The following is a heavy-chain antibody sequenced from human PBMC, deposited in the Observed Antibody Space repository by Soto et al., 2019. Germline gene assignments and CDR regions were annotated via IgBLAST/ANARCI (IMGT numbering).Heavy chain of an antibody. CDR2: IIPIFGTA. D-gene: IGHD3-22*01. Sequence: SLKVSCKASGGTFSSYAISRVRQAPGQGLEWMGGIIPIFGTANYAQKFQGRVTITADKSTSTAYMELSSLRSEDTAVYYCARGSVVVIKPPYYYYGMDVWGQGTTVTVSS. V-gene: IGHV1-69*06. J-gene: IGHJ6*02. CDR3: ARGSVVVIKPPYYYYGMDV. CDR1: GGTFSSYA.